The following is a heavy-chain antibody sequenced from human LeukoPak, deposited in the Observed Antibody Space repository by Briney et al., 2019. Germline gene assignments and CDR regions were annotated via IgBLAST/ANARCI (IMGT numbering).Heavy chain of an antibody. CDR2: ISAYNGNT. D-gene: IGHD3-10*01. Sequence: ASVKVSCKASGYTFTSFGISWVRQAPGQGLEWMGWISAYNGNTNYAQKLQGRVTMTTDTSTSTAYMELRSLRSDDTAVYHCAREGRYYYGSGSYYLGDYYYYMDVWGKGTTVTISS. J-gene: IGHJ6*03. CDR3: AREGRYYYGSGSYYLGDYYYYMDV. CDR1: GYTFTSFG. V-gene: IGHV1-18*01.